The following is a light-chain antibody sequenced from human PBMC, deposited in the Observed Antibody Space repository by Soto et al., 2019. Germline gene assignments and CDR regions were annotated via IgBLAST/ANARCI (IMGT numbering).Light chain of an antibody. Sequence: ESVLAQSPGTLSLSSGGRATLSCRASQSVSSNLAWHQQKPGQAPRILMYDASTRATGIPARFSGSGSGTEFTLTISSLQSEDFAVYYCQQYHNWPITFGQGTRLEIK. CDR2: DAS. V-gene: IGKV3-15*01. CDR1: QSVSSN. CDR3: QQYHNWPIT. J-gene: IGKJ5*01.